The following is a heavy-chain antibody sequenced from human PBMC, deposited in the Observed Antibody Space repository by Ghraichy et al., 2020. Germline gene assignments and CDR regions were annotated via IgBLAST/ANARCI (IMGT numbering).Heavy chain of an antibody. CDR2: VYVVGTT. J-gene: IGHJ4*02. Sequence: SETLSLTCTVSGVSVSDYYWHWVRQPPGKRLEWIGYVYVVGTTNYNPSLKSRVTISLDTSKNQFSLKLTSVTAADTAVYYCAGGGNSVPPASDYWGQGSLVTVSS. CDR1: GVSVSDYY. V-gene: IGHV4-59*02. D-gene: IGHD4-23*01. CDR3: AGGGNSVPPASDY.